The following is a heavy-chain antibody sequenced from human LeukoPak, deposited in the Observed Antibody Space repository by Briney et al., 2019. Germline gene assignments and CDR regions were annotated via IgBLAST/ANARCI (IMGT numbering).Heavy chain of an antibody. V-gene: IGHV4-38-2*02. CDR2: IYHSGRT. J-gene: IGHJ5*02. D-gene: IGHD3-10*01. CDR3: AREYMVRGENWFDP. CDR1: GYSISSGYY. Sequence: SETLSLTCTVSGYSISSGYYWGWIRQPPGKGLEWIGSIYHSGRTFYNPSLKSRVTISVDTSKNQFSLKLTSVTAADTAVYYCAREYMVRGENWFDPWGQGTLVTVSS.